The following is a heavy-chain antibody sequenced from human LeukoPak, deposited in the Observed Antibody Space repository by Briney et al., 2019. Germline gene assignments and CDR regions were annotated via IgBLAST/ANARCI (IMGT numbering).Heavy chain of an antibody. V-gene: IGHV3-11*03. Sequence: GGSLRLSCAASGFTFSDYYMSWIRQAPGKGLEWVSYISSSSSYTNYADSVKGRFTIPRDNAKNSLYLQMNSLRAEDTAVYYCARMCGSTSCNGGAFDIWGQGTMVTVSS. J-gene: IGHJ3*02. CDR3: ARMCGSTSCNGGAFDI. CDR2: ISSSSSYT. CDR1: GFTFSDYY. D-gene: IGHD2-2*01.